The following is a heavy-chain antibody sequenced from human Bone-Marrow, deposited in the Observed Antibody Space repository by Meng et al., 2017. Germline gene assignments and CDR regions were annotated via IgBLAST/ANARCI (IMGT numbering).Heavy chain of an antibody. Sequence: GGSLSLSCAASGFTFSSYAMHWVRQAPGKGLEWVAVISYDGSNKYYADSVKGRFTIARDNSKNTLYLQMNSLRAEDTAVYYCARDGLIWFGELSPRCAFDIWGQGTMVTVSS. V-gene: IGHV3-30*04. CDR1: GFTFSSYA. J-gene: IGHJ3*02. D-gene: IGHD3-10*01. CDR2: ISYDGSNK. CDR3: ARDGLIWFGELSPRCAFDI.